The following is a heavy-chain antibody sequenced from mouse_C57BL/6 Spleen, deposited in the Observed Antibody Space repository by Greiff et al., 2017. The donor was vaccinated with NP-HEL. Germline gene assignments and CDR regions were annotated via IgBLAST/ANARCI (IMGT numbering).Heavy chain of an antibody. CDR2: IRNKANGYTT. CDR1: GFTFTDYY. J-gene: IGHJ4*01. CDR3: ARFSYSYYYAMDY. V-gene: IGHV7-3*01. Sequence: EVQGVESGGGLVQPGGSLSLSCAASGFTFTDYYMSWVRQPPGKALEWLGFIRNKANGYTTEYSASVKGRFTISRDNSQSILYLQMNALRAEDSATYYCARFSYSYYYAMDYWGQGTSVTVSS. D-gene: IGHD2-10*01.